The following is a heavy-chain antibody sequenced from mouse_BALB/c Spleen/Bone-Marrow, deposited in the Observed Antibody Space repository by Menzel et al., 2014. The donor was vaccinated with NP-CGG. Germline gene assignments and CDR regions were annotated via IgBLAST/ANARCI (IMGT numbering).Heavy chain of an antibody. CDR1: GFTFSNFG. J-gene: IGHJ4*01. Sequence: EVQVVESGGGLVQPGGSRKLSCAASGFTFSNFGIHWVRQAPEKGLEWVAYISGVSSTIYYADTVKGRFTISRDNPKNTLFLQMTSLRSEDTAMYYRARSTWSYYNGMDYWGQGTSVTVSS. V-gene: IGHV5-17*02. CDR3: ARSTWSYYNGMDY. CDR2: ISGVSSTI. D-gene: IGHD1-1*01.